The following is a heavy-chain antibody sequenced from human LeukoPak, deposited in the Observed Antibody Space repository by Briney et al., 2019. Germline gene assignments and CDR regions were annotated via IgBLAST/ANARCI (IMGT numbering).Heavy chain of an antibody. J-gene: IGHJ4*02. CDR3: AREDLAAAGTGCFDY. Sequence: PGGSLRLSCAASGFTFSSYWMSWVRQAPGKGLEWVANIKQDGSEKYYVDSVKGRFTISRDNAKNSLYLQMNSLRAEDTAVYYCAREDLAAAGTGCFDYWGQGTLVTVSS. D-gene: IGHD6-13*01. V-gene: IGHV3-7*01. CDR1: GFTFSSYW. CDR2: IKQDGSEK.